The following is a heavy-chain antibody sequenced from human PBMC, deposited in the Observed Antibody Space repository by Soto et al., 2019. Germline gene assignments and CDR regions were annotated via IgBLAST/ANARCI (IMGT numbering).Heavy chain of an antibody. CDR1: GGSFSGYY. D-gene: IGHD3-10*01. CDR2: INHSGST. V-gene: IGHV4-34*01. J-gene: IGHJ4*02. CDR3: ARGTDYGSGSYLFDY. Sequence: QVQLQQWGAGLLKPSETLSLTCAVYGGSFSGYYWSWIRQPPGKGLEWIGEINHSGSTNYNPSLKSRVTISVDTSKNQFSLKLSSVTAADTAVYYCARGTDYGSGSYLFDYWGQGTLVTVSS.